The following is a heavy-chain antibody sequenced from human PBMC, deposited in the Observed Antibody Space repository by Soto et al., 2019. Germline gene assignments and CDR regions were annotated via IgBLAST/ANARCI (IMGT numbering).Heavy chain of an antibody. CDR3: ARAIYYYDSSGYVRSPAFDI. CDR2: FYSGEGT. D-gene: IGHD3-22*01. J-gene: IGHJ3*02. V-gene: IGHV4-59*01. CDR1: GGSITTYY. Sequence: SETLSLTCTVSGGSITTYYWTWIRQPPGKGLEWIGYFYSGEGTKYNPSLKSRVTISADTSKNQFSLKLTSVTAADTAVYYCARAIYYYDSSGYVRSPAFDIWGQGTMVTVSS.